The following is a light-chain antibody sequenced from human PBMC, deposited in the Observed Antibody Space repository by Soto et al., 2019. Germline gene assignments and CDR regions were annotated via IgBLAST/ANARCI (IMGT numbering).Light chain of an antibody. CDR2: GAS. J-gene: IGKJ1*01. CDR3: QQYNNWPWT. CDR1: QSVGSN. V-gene: IGKV3-15*01. Sequence: EIVMTQSPATLSVSPGERATLSCRASQSVGSNLAWYQQKPGQAPRLLIYGASNRATGIPARFSGSGSGTEFTLAISSLQSEDFAVYYCQQYNNWPWTFGQGTKLEIK.